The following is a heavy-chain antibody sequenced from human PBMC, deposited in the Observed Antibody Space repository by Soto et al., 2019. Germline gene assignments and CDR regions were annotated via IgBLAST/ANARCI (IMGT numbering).Heavy chain of an antibody. CDR3: ARGRYGDY. J-gene: IGHJ4*02. V-gene: IGHV1-18*01. CDR1: GYAFTTYG. D-gene: IGHD1-1*01. Sequence: QVHLVQSGAEVKKPGASVKVSCQGSGYAFTTYGITWVRQAPGQGLEWMGWISAHNGNTNYAQKLQGRVNVTRDTSTSTAYMELRSLGYDDTAVKYCARGRYGDYWGQGALVTVSS. CDR2: ISAHNGNT.